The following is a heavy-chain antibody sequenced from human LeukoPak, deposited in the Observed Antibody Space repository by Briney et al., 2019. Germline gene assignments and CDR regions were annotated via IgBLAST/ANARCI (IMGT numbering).Heavy chain of an antibody. J-gene: IGHJ4*02. CDR2: ITGDGDTT. CDR3: ANVLSSGYYYDY. Sequence: RGGSLRLSCAASGFTFSNYGMVWVRQAPGKGLEWVSAITGDGDTTYYADTVKGRFTISRDNSQNTLYLQMNSLRAEDTALYYCANVLSSGYYYDYWGQGTLVTVSS. D-gene: IGHD3-22*01. CDR1: GFTFSNYG. V-gene: IGHV3-23*01.